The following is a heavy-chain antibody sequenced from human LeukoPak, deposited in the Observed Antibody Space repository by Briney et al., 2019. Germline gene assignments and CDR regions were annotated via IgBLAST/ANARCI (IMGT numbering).Heavy chain of an antibody. V-gene: IGHV4-34*01. Sequence: PSETLSLTCAVYGGSFSGYYWSWIRQPPGKGLEWIGEINQSGSTNYNPSLKSRVTISVDTSKNQFSLKLNSVTAADTAVYYCGRPNPDSSGYYGSFDPWGQGILVTVSS. CDR1: GGSFSGYY. D-gene: IGHD3-22*01. J-gene: IGHJ5*02. CDR2: INQSGST. CDR3: GRPNPDSSGYYGSFDP.